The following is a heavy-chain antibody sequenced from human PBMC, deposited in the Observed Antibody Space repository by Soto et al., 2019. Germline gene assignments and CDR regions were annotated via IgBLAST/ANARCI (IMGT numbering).Heavy chain of an antibody. CDR2: INAGNGNT. CDR3: ARGPLLWGDV. Sequence: QVQLVQSGAEVKKPGASVKVSCKASGYTFTNYAMHWVRQAPGQRLEWMGWINAGNGNTKYSQKFQGRVTMTRETSASTAQMELSSPRYEGTAVYYCARGPLLWGDVWGQGTTVTVSS. J-gene: IGHJ6*02. CDR1: GYTFTNYA. D-gene: IGHD3-10*01. V-gene: IGHV1-3*01.